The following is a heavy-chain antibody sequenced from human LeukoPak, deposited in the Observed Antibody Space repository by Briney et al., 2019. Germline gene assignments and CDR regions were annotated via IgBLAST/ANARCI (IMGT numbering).Heavy chain of an antibody. D-gene: IGHD3-16*02. J-gene: IGHJ4*02. CDR3: ASPIMITFGGVIAFDY. V-gene: IGHV1-18*01. Sequence: ASVKVSXKASGYTFTSYGISWVRQAPGQGLEWMGWISAYNGNTNYAQKLQGRVTMTTDTSTSTAYMEPRSLRSDDTAVYYCASPIMITFGGVIAFDYWGQGTLVTVSS. CDR1: GYTFTSYG. CDR2: ISAYNGNT.